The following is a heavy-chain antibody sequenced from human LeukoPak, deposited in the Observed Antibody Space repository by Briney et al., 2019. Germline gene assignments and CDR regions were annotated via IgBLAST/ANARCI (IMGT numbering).Heavy chain of an antibody. V-gene: IGHV3-30-3*01. CDR2: ISYDGSNK. D-gene: IGHD3-22*01. CDR1: GFTFSSYA. Sequence: PGGSLRLSCAASGFTFSSYAMHWVRQAPGKGLEWLAVISYDGSNKYYADSVKGRFTISRDNSKNTLYLQMNSLRAEDTAVYYCARDQGDSSGYYLYYFDYWGQGTLVTVSS. J-gene: IGHJ4*02. CDR3: ARDQGDSSGYYLYYFDY.